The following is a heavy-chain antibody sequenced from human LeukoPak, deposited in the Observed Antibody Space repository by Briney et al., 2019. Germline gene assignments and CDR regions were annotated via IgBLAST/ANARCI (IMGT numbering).Heavy chain of an antibody. CDR2: IYSGGST. CDR3: ARRSRITMVRGDDAFDI. D-gene: IGHD3-10*01. J-gene: IGHJ3*02. CDR1: GFTVSSNY. V-gene: IGHV3-53*01. Sequence: GGSLRLSCAASGFTVSSNYMSWVRQAPGKGLEWVSVIYSGGSTYYADSVKGRFTISRDNSKNTLYLQMNSLRAEDTAVYYCARRSRITMVRGDDAFDIWGQGTMVTVSS.